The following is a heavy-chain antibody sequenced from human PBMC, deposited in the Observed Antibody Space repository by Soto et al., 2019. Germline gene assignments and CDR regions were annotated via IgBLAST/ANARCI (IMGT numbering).Heavy chain of an antibody. V-gene: IGHV1-18*04. J-gene: IGHJ4*02. CDR3: AGGQGSLIPYYFDS. Sequence: QVQLVQSGAEVKKLGASVRVSCKASEHTFTNYGINWVRLAPGQGLEWMGWINTYSGNTIYAQKFQDRLTITTDTSTNTAAMELRSLTSDDTAVFYCAGGQGSLIPYYFDSWGQGTLVTVSS. CDR1: EHTFTNYG. D-gene: IGHD2-2*01. CDR2: INTYSGNT.